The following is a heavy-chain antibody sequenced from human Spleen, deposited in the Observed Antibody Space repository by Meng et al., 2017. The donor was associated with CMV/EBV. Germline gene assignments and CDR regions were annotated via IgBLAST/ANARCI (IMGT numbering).Heavy chain of an antibody. Sequence: GESLKISCAASGFTFNSYWMSWVRQAPGKGLEWVANIKQDGSEKNYVDSVKGRFTISRDNAENSLYLQMSSLRSDDTAVYYCARVNWKYEDLAMPPDDLWGQGTLVTVSS. CDR3: ARVNWKYEDLAMPPDDL. V-gene: IGHV3-7*03. CDR2: IKQDGSEK. D-gene: IGHD1-7*01. J-gene: IGHJ4*02. CDR1: GFTFNSYW.